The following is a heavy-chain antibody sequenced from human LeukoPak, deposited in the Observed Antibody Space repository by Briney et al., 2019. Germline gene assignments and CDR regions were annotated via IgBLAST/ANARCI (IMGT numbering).Heavy chain of an antibody. CDR1: GFTVSDNY. D-gene: IGHD2-21*02. CDR3: ARGMMVTAIPFVFDI. Sequence: QPGGSLRLSCVASGFTVSDNYMSWVRQAPGKGLEWVSVIHSGGSTYYADSVKGRFTISRDNSKNTLYLQMNSLRAEDTAVYYCARGMMVTAIPFVFDIWGQGTMVTVSS. CDR2: IHSGGST. V-gene: IGHV3-66*01. J-gene: IGHJ3*02.